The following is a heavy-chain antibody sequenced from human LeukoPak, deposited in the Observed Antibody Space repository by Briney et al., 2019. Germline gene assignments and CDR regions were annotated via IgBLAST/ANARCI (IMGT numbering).Heavy chain of an antibody. CDR2: ISSSRSYI. CDR3: PRGGRGDFDI. V-gene: IGHV3-21*01. Sequence: GGSLRLSCAASGFTFSGYTMNWVRQAPGKGLEWVSSISSSRSYIYYADSVKGRFTISRENAKNSLYLQMNSLRAEDTAVYYCPRGGRGDFDIWGQGTMVTVSS. J-gene: IGHJ3*02. CDR1: GFTFSGYT. D-gene: IGHD2-21*01.